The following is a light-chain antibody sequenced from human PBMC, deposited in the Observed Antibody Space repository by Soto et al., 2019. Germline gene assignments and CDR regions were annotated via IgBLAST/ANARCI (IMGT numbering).Light chain of an antibody. J-gene: IGKJ5*01. CDR2: DVS. CDR3: QQRSNWPIT. V-gene: IGKV3-11*01. CDR1: QSLSGY. Sequence: EIVLTQSPATLSLSLGERATLSCRASQSLSGYLAWYQQKPGQAPRLLIYDVSNRATGIPARFSGSGSGTDFTLTISSLEPEDFAVYYCQQRSNWPITCGQGTRLEIK.